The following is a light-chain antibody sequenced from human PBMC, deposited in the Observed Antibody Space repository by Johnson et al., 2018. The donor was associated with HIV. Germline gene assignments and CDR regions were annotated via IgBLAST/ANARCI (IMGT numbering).Light chain of an antibody. V-gene: IGLV1-51*02. Sequence: QSALTQPPSVSAAPGQKVTISCSGSTSNIGNNYVSWYQQLPGTAPKLLIYENNKRPSGIPDRFSGSKSGTSATLGITGLQTGDAADYYCGTWDGSLSVYVFGTGTNVTVL. CDR3: GTWDGSLSVYV. CDR1: TSNIGNNY. J-gene: IGLJ1*01. CDR2: ENN.